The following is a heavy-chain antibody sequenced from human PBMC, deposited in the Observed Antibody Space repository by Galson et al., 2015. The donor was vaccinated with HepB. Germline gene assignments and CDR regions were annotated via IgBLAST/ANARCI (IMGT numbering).Heavy chain of an antibody. CDR3: ARGDSKGAEYYYDSSGYPYYYCGMDV. CDR1: GFTVSSNY. V-gene: IGHV3-48*02. D-gene: IGHD3-22*01. Sequence: SLRLSCAASGFTVSSNYMSWVRQAPGKGLEWVSYISSSSSTIYYADSVKGRFTISRDNAKNSLYLQMNSLRDEDTAVYYCARGDSKGAEYYYDSSGYPYYYCGMDVWGQGTTVTVSS. J-gene: IGHJ6*02. CDR2: ISSSSSTI.